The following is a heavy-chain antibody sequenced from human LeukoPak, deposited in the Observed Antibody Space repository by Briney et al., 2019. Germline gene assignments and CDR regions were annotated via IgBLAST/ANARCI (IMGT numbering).Heavy chain of an antibody. Sequence: SETLSLTCSVSGGSISSTRYYWSWIRQHPGKGLEWIGYIYYSGSTYYNPSLKSRVTISVDTSKNQFSLKLSSVTAADTAVYYCARAGGFFSPFGYWGQGTLVTVSS. D-gene: IGHD3-16*01. CDR1: GGSISSTRYY. V-gene: IGHV4-31*03. CDR3: ARAGGFFSPFGY. J-gene: IGHJ4*02. CDR2: IYYSGST.